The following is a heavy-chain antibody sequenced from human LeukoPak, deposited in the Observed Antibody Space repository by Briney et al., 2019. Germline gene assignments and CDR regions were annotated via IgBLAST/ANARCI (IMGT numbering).Heavy chain of an antibody. J-gene: IGHJ4*02. CDR2: ISGSGGST. V-gene: IGHV3-23*01. CDR3: VAQPNYDFWSGLIDY. Sequence: GGSLRLSCAASGFTFSSYAMSWVRQAPGKGLEWVSAISGSGGSTYYAVSVKGRFTISRDSSKNTLYLQMNSLRAEDTAVYYCVAQPNYDFWSGLIDYWGQGTLVTVSS. D-gene: IGHD3-3*01. CDR1: GFTFSSYA.